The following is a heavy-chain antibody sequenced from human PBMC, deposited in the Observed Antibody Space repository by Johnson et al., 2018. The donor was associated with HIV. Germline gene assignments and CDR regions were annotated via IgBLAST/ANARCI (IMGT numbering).Heavy chain of an antibody. V-gene: IGHV3-23*04. Sequence: VQLVESGGGVVQPGRSLRLSCAASGFTFSNYGMNWVRQAPGKGLEWVSAISGSGGSTYYADSVKGRFTISRDNSKNTLYLQMNSLRAEDTAVYYCSNSHDAVDIWGQGTMVTVSS. CDR1: GFTFSNYG. CDR2: ISGSGGST. CDR3: SNSHDAVDI. J-gene: IGHJ3*02.